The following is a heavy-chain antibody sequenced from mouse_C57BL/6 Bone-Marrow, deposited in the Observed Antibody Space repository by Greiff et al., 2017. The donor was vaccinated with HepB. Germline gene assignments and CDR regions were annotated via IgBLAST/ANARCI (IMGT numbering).Heavy chain of an antibody. CDR2: IHPNSGST. CDR1: GFNIKDYY. J-gene: IGHJ2*01. V-gene: IGHV1-64*01. CDR3: ARYFDCVDY. Sequence: KQSGAELVKPGASVKLSCTASGFNIKDYYMHWVKQRPGQGLEWIGMIHPNSGSTNYNEKFKSKATLTVDKSSSTAYMQLSSLTSEDSAVYYCARYFDCVDYWGQGTTLTVSS.